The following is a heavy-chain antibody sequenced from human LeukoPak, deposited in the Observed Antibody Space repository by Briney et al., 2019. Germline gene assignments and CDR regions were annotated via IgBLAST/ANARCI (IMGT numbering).Heavy chain of an antibody. J-gene: IGHJ4*02. V-gene: IGHV4-39*07. Sequence: SETLSLTCTVSGGSISSSSYYWGWIRQPPGKGLEWIGSIYYSGSTNYNPSLKSRVTISVDTSKNQFSLKLSSVTAADTAVYYCARALYYYDSSGYLFDYWGQGTLVTVSS. D-gene: IGHD3-22*01. CDR1: GGSISSSSYY. CDR3: ARALYYYDSSGYLFDY. CDR2: IYYSGST.